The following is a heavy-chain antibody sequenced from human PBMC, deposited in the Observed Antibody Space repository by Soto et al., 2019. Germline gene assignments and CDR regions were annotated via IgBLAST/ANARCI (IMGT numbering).Heavy chain of an antibody. D-gene: IGHD4-17*01. CDR3: AKTPFDHDYGDYATDY. J-gene: IGHJ4*02. CDR1: GFTFSSYG. Sequence: GGSLRLSCAASGFTFSSYGMHWVRQAPGKGLEWVAVISYDGSNKYYADSVKGRFTISRDNSKNTLYLQMNSLRAEDTAVYYCAKTPFDHDYGDYATDYWGQGTLVTVSS. CDR2: ISYDGSNK. V-gene: IGHV3-30*18.